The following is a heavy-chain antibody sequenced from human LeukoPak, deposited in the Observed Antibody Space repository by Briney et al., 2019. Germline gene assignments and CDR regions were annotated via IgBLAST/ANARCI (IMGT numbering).Heavy chain of an antibody. D-gene: IGHD4-17*01. CDR3: ARYYGDYVRGRKGWFDP. J-gene: IGHJ5*02. CDR1: GYTFTSYY. CDR2: INPSGGST. Sequence: ASVKVSCKASGYTFTSYYMHWVRQAPGQGLEWMGIINPSGGSTSYAQKFQGRVTMTRDMSTSTVYMELSSLRSEDTAVYYCARYYGDYVRGRKGWFDPWGQGTLVTVSS. V-gene: IGHV1-46*01.